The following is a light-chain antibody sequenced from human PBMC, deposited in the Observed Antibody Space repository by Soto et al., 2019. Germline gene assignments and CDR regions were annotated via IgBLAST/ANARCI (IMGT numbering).Light chain of an antibody. J-gene: IGLJ2*01. CDR3: QTWGPGTVV. CDR2: VNSGGSF. CDR1: SGHSSYA. V-gene: IGLV4-69*01. Sequence: QLVLTQSPSASASLGASVKLTCTLSSGHSSYAIAWHQHQPEKGPRYLMKVNSGGSFNKGDDLPDRFSGSSSGAERYLLISSLQAEDEADYYCQTWGPGTVVFGGGTKLTVL.